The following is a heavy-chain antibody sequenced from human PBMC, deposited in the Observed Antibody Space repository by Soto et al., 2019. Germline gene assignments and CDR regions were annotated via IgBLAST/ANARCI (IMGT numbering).Heavy chain of an antibody. J-gene: IGHJ3*02. Sequence: SETLSLTCVVSGGSISSGGYSWSWIRQPPGKGLEWIGYIYHSGSTYYNPSLKSRVTISVDRSKNQFSLKLSSVTAADTAVYYCARDPTVTTFAFDIWGQGTMVTVSS. D-gene: IGHD4-17*01. CDR1: GGSISSGGYS. V-gene: IGHV4-30-2*01. CDR3: ARDPTVTTFAFDI. CDR2: IYHSGST.